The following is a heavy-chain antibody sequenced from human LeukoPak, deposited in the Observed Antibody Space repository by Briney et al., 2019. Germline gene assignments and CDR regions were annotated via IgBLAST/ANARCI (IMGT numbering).Heavy chain of an antibody. D-gene: IGHD1-1*01. CDR2: IYYSGST. V-gene: IGHV4-59*01. J-gene: IGHJ4*02. CDR1: GGSISSYY. CDR3: ARNEYTRISYPFDY. Sequence: NPSETPSLTCTVSGGSISSYYWSWIRQPPGKGLEWIGYIYYSGSTDYNPSLRSRVTISVDTSKNQFSLRLNSVTAADTAVYYCARNEYTRISYPFDYWGQGALVTVSS.